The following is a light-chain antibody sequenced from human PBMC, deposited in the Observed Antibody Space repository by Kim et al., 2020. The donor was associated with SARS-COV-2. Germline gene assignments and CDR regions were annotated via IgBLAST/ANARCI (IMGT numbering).Light chain of an antibody. CDR2: GAS. CDR3: QHYGSSPRT. Sequence: EIVLTQSPGTLSLSPGKRVTLSCRASQSVSSSYLAWYQQKPGQAPRLLIYGASSRATGIPDRFSGSGSGTDFTLTISRLEPEDFAVYYCQHYGSSPRTFGQGTKVDIK. J-gene: IGKJ1*01. CDR1: QSVSSSY. V-gene: IGKV3-20*01.